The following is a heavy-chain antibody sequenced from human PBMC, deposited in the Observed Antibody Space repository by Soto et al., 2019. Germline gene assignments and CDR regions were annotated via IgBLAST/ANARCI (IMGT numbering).Heavy chain of an antibody. D-gene: IGHD3-10*01. CDR1: GGSITSYY. Sequence: SETLSLTCTVSGGSITSYYWRWIRQPPGKGLEWIGYINNSGSTSYNPSLQSRVTISADVSKNQFSLDLRSVTAADTAVYYCARCWSGADDGGYRTLVTVS. V-gene: IGHV4-59*01. CDR3: ARCWSGADD. J-gene: IGHJ4*01. CDR2: INNSGST.